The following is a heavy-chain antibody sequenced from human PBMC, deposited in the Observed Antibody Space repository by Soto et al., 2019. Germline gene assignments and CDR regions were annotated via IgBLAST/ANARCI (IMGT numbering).Heavy chain of an antibody. CDR2: MSGGGGST. D-gene: IGHD6-19*01. Sequence: EVQLLESGGGLVQPGGSLRLSCAASGFAVTNYAMSWVRQAPGKGLEWVSSMSGGGGSTYYADSVKGRFTISRDISKNTLYLQMNSLTAEDTAVYYCAKPPEVAAARGFFDYWGRGTLVTVSS. CDR1: GFAVTNYA. CDR3: AKPPEVAAARGFFDY. V-gene: IGHV3-23*01. J-gene: IGHJ4*02.